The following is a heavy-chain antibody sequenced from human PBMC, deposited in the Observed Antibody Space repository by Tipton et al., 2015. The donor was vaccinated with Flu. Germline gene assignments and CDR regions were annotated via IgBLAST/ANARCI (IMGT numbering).Heavy chain of an antibody. D-gene: IGHD2-2*02. V-gene: IGHV3-43D*03. CDR2: VSWDGESI. J-gene: IGHJ6*04. CDR1: GITFNGYA. CDR3: ATEVAWQGRGYNGMDV. Sequence: SLRLSCAASGITFNGYAMHWVRQAPRKGMEWVSVVSWDGESIFYADSVRGRFTASRDNSEKSGYLHMSGLRTEDTARYYCATEVAWQGRGYNGMDVWGKRTGVTVSS.